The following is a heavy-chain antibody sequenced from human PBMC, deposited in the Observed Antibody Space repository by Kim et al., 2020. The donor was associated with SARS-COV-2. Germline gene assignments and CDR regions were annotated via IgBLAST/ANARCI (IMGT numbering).Heavy chain of an antibody. CDR3: ARDSGSTDY. Sequence: SYIYYADSVKGRFTISRDNAKNSLYLQMNSLRAEDTAVYYCARDSGSTDYWGQGTLVTVSS. CDR2: SYI. V-gene: IGHV3-21*01. J-gene: IGHJ4*02. D-gene: IGHD3-10*01.